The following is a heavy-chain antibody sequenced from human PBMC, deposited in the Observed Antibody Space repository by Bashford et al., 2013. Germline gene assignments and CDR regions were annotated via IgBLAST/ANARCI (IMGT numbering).Heavy chain of an antibody. CDR1: GGTFSSYA. D-gene: IGHD1-1*01. V-gene: IGHV1-69*04. CDR2: IIPILGIA. J-gene: IGHJ4*02. CDR3: ASLSWNDLFDY. Sequence: VASVKVSCKASGGTFSSYAISWVRQAPGQGLEWMGRIIPILGIANYAQKFQGRVTMTRDTSISTAYMELSRLRSDDTAVYYCASLSWNDLFDYWGQGTLVTVSS.